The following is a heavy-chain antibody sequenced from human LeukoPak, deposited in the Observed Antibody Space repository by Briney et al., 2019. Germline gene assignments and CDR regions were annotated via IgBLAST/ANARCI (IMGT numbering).Heavy chain of an antibody. V-gene: IGHV3-23*01. CDR1: GFTFSNYA. J-gene: IGHJ4*02. D-gene: IGHD3-9*01. Sequence: GASLRLSCAASGFTFSNYAMSWVRQAPGKGLEWVSAITGGGSGIYYTDSMKSRFTISRDNSKNTLYLQINSLRAEDTAVYYCAKWGDYDVLTGYYVSDYWGQGTLVTVSS. CDR2: ITGGGSGI. CDR3: AKWGDYDVLTGYYVSDY.